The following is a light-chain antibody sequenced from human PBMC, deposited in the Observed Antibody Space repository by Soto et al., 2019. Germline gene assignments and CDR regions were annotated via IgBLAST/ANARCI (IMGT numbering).Light chain of an antibody. CDR3: QQYDSVPIT. CDR2: EVS. Sequence: DIQMTQSPSSLSASVGDRVTITCQASQDIRNCLNWYQQKPGKAPKLLIFEVSDLQRGVPSRFSGSRSGTDFTFTISSLQPEDVATYYCQQYDSVPITFGGGTKV. CDR1: QDIRNC. J-gene: IGKJ4*01. V-gene: IGKV1-33*01.